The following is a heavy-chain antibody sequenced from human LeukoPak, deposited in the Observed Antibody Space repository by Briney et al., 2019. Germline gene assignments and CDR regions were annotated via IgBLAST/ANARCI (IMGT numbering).Heavy chain of an antibody. J-gene: IGHJ4*02. CDR3: ASARYSSGWYQVLQ. CDR1: GFTFSNYW. D-gene: IGHD6-19*01. V-gene: IGHV3-7*03. Sequence: GGSLRLSCAASGFTFSNYWMTWVRQAPGKGLEWVANIKQDGSETYYVDSVKGRFTISRDNAKNSLYLQMNSLRAEDTALYYCASARYSSGWYQVLQWGQGTLVTVSS. CDR2: IKQDGSET.